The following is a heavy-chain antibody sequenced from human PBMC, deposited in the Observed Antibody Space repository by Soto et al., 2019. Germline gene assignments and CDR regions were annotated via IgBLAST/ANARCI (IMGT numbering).Heavy chain of an antibody. Sequence: QLQLQESGPGLVKPSETLSLTCTVSGGSISSSSYYWGWIRQPPGKGLEWIGSIYYSGSTYYNPSLKSRVTISVDTSKNQFSLKLSSVTAADTAVYYCARQKRYPTPQGLYYMDVWGKGTTVTVSS. CDR3: ARQKRYPTPQGLYYMDV. J-gene: IGHJ6*03. CDR2: IYYSGST. V-gene: IGHV4-39*01. D-gene: IGHD1-1*01. CDR1: GGSISSSSYY.